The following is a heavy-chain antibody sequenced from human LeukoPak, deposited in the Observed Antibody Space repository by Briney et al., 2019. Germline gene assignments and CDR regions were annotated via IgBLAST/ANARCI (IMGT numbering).Heavy chain of an antibody. Sequence: SETLSLTCTVSGGSISSYYWSWIRQPPGKGLEWIGYIYYSGSTNYNPSLKSRVTISVDTSKNQFSLKLSSVTAADTAVYYCARSSPLWPPDYFGYWGQGTLVTVSS. D-gene: IGHD5-18*01. CDR2: IYYSGST. J-gene: IGHJ4*02. CDR1: GGSISSYY. CDR3: ARSSPLWPPDYFGY. V-gene: IGHV4-59*01.